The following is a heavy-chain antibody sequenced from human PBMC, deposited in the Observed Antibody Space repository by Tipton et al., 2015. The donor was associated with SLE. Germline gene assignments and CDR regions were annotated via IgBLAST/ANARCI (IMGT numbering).Heavy chain of an antibody. CDR1: GFTFSSYG. D-gene: IGHD1-26*01. Sequence: SLRLSCAASGFTFSSYGMHWVRQAPGKGLEWVAVLSYDGSNKYYADSVKGRFTISRDNSKNTLYLQMNSLRAEDTGVYYCAKEGSYYLRLFDYWGQGTLVTVSS. J-gene: IGHJ4*02. CDR2: LSYDGSNK. CDR3: AKEGSYYLRLFDY. V-gene: IGHV3-30*18.